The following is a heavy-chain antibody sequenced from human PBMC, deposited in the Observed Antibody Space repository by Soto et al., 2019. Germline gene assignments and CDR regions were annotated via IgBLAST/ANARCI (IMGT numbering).Heavy chain of an antibody. V-gene: IGHV1-3*01. CDR1: GYTFTSYA. J-gene: IGHJ4*02. CDR3: ARDRFHGPGTFNYFDN. D-gene: IGHD3-10*01. CDR2: INADSGYT. Sequence: ASVKVSCKTSGYTFTSYAVHWVRQAPGQRLEWMGWINADSGYTKYSQDFQDRVTIVRDTSASTVYMELSSLRAEDTAVYYCARDRFHGPGTFNYFDNWGQGTLVTVSS.